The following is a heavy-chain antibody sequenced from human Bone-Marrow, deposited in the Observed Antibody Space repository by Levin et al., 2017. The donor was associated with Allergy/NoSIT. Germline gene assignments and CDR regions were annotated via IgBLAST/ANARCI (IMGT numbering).Heavy chain of an antibody. CDR1: GFTFSDYW. Sequence: PGESLKISCGASGFTFSDYWMHWVRQAPGKGPEWVSRINSDGDNTNYADSVKGRFTISRDNAKKMVYLQMNSLRAEDTAVYYCARGWVEREGTIFWGQGTLVTVSS. V-gene: IGHV3-74*01. CDR2: INSDGDNT. CDR3: ARGWVEREGTIF. D-gene: IGHD1-1*01. J-gene: IGHJ1*01.